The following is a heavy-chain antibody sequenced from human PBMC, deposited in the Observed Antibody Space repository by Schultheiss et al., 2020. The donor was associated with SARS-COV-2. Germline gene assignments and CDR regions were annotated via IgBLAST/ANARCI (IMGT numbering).Heavy chain of an antibody. V-gene: IGHV3-23*01. J-gene: IGHJ6*02. CDR2: ISGSGDST. Sequence: GESLKISCAASGFTFSSYAMSWVRQAPGKGLEWVSAISGSGDSTYYADSVKGRFTISRDNSKNTLYLQMNSLRAEDTAVYYCARAQGMDVWGQGTTVTVSS. CDR3: ARAQGMDV. CDR1: GFTFSSYA.